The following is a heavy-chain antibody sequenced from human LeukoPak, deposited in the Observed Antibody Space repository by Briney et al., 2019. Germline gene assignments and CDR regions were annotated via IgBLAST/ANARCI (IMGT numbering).Heavy chain of an antibody. J-gene: IGHJ6*03. CDR2: ITRSSYT. D-gene: IGHD2-2*01. CDR3: AREGCSSTSCARSYYFYMDV. V-gene: IGHV3-21*01. Sequence: TGGSLRLSCAASGFTFSTFSMNWVRQAPGKGLEWVSSITRSSYTYYGDSVKGRFTISRDNAKNSLYLEMNSLTAEDTAVYYCAREGCSSTSCARSYYFYMDVWGKGTTVTVSS. CDR1: GFTFSTFS.